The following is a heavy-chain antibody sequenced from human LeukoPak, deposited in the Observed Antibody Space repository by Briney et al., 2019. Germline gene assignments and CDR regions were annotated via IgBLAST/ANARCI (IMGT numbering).Heavy chain of an antibody. V-gene: IGHV3-30*18. D-gene: IGHD3-22*01. CDR1: GFTFSSYG. CDR3: AKASYYYDSSGYYFSY. Sequence: GRSLRLSCAASGFTFSSYGMHWVRQAPGKGLEWVAVISYDGSNKYYADSVKGRFTISRDNSKNTLYLQMNSLRAEDTAVYYCAKASYYYDSSGYYFSYWSQGTLVTVSS. J-gene: IGHJ4*02. CDR2: ISYDGSNK.